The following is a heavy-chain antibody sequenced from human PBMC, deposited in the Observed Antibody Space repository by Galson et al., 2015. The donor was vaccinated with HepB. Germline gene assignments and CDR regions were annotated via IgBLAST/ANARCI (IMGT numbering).Heavy chain of an antibody. Sequence: SLRLSCAAYGFTFSSYAMHWVRQAPGKGLEYVSAISSNGGSTYYADSVKGRFTISRDNSKNTLYLQMSSLRAEDTAVYHCVKTEMRYQLLLSWGQGTMVTVSS. CDR1: GFTFSSYA. CDR3: VKTEMRYQLLLS. CDR2: ISSNGGST. J-gene: IGHJ3*01. V-gene: IGHV3-64D*06. D-gene: IGHD2-2*01.